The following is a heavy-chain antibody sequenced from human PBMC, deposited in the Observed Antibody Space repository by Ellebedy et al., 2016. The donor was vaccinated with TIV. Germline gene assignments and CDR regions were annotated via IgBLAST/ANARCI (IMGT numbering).Heavy chain of an antibody. V-gene: IGHV3-48*04. CDR1: GFTFSSYS. CDR2: ISSSGSTI. D-gene: IGHD1-26*01. J-gene: IGHJ4*02. CDR3: AREWELQD. Sequence: GGSLRLXXAASGFTFSSYSMNWVRQAPGKGLEWVSYISSSGSTIYYADSVKGRFTISRDNAKNSLYLQMNSLRAEDTAVYYGAREWELQDWGQGTLVTVSS.